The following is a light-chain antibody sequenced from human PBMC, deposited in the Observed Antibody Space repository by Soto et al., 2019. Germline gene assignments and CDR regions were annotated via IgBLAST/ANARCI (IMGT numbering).Light chain of an antibody. J-gene: IGKJ5*01. Sequence: EIVLTQSPGTLSLSPGERATLSCRASQSVSNNYLAWYQQKPGQAPRLLIYGASNRATGIPARFSGSGSETDFTLTISSLEPEDFAVYYGQQRSNWPPITFGQGTRLEIK. CDR1: QSVSNNY. CDR3: QQRSNWPPIT. V-gene: IGKV3-11*01. CDR2: GAS.